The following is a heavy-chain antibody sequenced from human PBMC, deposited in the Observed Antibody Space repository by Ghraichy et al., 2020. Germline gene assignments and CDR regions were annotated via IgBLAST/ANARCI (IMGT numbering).Heavy chain of an antibody. CDR3: ARGPLLVVPGGVGMDV. Sequence: ASVNVSCKASGYTFINYDINWVRQATGQGPEWMGWMNPNSGTTDYAQKFRGRVTITRDTSIRTAYMDLSSLRSEDTAVYYCARGPLLVVPGGVGMDVWGQGTTVTVSS. CDR2: MNPNSGTT. CDR1: GYTFINYD. V-gene: IGHV1-8*03. D-gene: IGHD2-15*01. J-gene: IGHJ6*02.